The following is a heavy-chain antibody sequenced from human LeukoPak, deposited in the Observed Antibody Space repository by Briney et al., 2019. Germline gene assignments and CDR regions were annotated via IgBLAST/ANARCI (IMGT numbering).Heavy chain of an antibody. J-gene: IGHJ4*02. D-gene: IGHD3-9*01. CDR2: ISYDGSNK. CDR3: GREPRYRPIDY. V-gene: IGHV3-30*03. CDR1: GFTFSSYG. Sequence: PGRSLRLSCAASGFTFSSYGMHWVRQAPGKGLEWVAVISYDGSNKYYADSVKGRFTISRDNSKNTLYLQMNSLRAEDTAVYYCGREPRYRPIDYWGQGSLVTVSS.